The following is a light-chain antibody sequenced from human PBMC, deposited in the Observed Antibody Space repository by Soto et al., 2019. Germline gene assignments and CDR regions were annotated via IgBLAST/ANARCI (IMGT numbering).Light chain of an antibody. CDR2: DAS. Sequence: DIEMTQSPSTLSVSLGEIATISFSASQSVSSRLAWYQQKPGQAPKLLIYDASSIDSGVPARFSGSGSGTEFTLTIISLQSEDSAVYYCQEYSDCPYTFGGGTKVDIK. V-gene: IGKV3D-15*01. CDR3: QEYSDCPYT. CDR1: QSVSSR. J-gene: IGKJ4*01.